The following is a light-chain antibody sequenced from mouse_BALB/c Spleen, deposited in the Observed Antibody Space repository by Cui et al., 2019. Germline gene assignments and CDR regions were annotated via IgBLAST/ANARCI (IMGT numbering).Light chain of an antibody. Sequence: QIVLTQSPAIMSASLGEEITLTCCASSSVSYMHWYQQKSGTSPKLLIYSTSNLASGVPSRFSGSGSGTFYSLTISSVEAEDAADYYCHQWSSYPWTFGGGTKLEIK. CDR3: HQWSSYPWT. V-gene: IGKV4-80*01. CDR1: SSVSY. J-gene: IGKJ1*01. CDR2: STS.